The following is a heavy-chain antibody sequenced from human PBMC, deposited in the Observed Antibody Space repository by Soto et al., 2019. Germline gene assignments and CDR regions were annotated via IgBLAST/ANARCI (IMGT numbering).Heavy chain of an antibody. CDR2: ISWNSGSV. J-gene: IGHJ6*02. Sequence: EVQLVESGGGLVQPGRSLRLSCAASGFTFDDYAMHWVRQAPGKGLEWVSGISWNSGSVGYADSVKGRFTISRDNAKNSLYLQMNSLRGEDTALYYCGKDIGRKAPRRIRPPYYYGMDVWGQGTTVTVSS. CDR1: GFTFDDYA. V-gene: IGHV3-9*01. D-gene: IGHD6-6*01. CDR3: GKDIGRKAPRRIRPPYYYGMDV.